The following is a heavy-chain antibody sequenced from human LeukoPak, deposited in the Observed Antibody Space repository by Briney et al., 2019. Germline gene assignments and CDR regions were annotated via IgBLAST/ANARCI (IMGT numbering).Heavy chain of an antibody. CDR2: ISAYNGNT. D-gene: IGHD1-1*01. Sequence: GASVKVSCKTSVYTFTNYGISWVRQAPGQGLEWMGWISAYNGNTNYAQKLQGRVTMTTDTSTSTAYMELRSLRSDDTAVYYCARGPVLYYYYYMDVWGKGTTVTVSS. V-gene: IGHV1-18*01. J-gene: IGHJ6*03. CDR1: VYTFTNYG. CDR3: ARGPVLYYYYYMDV.